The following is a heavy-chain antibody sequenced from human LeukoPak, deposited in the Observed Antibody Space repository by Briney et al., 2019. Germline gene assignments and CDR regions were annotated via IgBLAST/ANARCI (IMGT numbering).Heavy chain of an antibody. V-gene: IGHV1-69*01. CDR2: IIPIFGTA. J-gene: IGHJ4*02. CDR3: ARALSDSSSTSCLNDYLLPGDH. CDR1: GGTFSSYA. Sequence: ASVKVSCKASGGTFSSYAISWVRQAPGQGLEWMGGIIPIFGTANYAQKFQGRVTITADESTSTAYMELSSLRSEDTAVYYCARALSDSSSTSCLNDYLLPGDHWGQGTLVTVSS. D-gene: IGHD2-2*01.